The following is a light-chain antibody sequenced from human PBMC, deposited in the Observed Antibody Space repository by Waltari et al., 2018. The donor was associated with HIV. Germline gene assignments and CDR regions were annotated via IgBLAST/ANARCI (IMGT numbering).Light chain of an antibody. V-gene: IGKV3-11*01. J-gene: IGKJ2*01. CDR1: QSVSSY. Sequence: EMVLTHSPAPLSLSPGERATLSCRASQSVSSYLAWYQQKPGQAPRLLIYDASNRATGIPARFSGSGSGTDFTLTISSLEPEDFAVYYCQQRSNWAYTFGQGTKLEIK. CDR3: QQRSNWAYT. CDR2: DAS.